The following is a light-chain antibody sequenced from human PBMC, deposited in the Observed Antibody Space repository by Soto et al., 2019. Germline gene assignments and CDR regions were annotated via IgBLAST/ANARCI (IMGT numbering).Light chain of an antibody. CDR1: QSVGSN. V-gene: IGKV3-20*01. Sequence: EIVMTQSPATLPVSPGERATLSCRASQSVGSNLAWYQQKPGQAPRLLIYDASSRATGIPDRFSGSGSGTDFTLTISRLEPEDFAVYYCQQYGSSPPITFGQGTRLEIK. J-gene: IGKJ5*01. CDR2: DAS. CDR3: QQYGSSPPIT.